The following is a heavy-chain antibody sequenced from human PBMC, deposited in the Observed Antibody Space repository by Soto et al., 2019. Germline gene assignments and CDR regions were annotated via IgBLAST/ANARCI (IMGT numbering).Heavy chain of an antibody. CDR3: AKGSGLRYFDWSLYWYFDL. J-gene: IGHJ2*01. CDR2: VGGSGGST. V-gene: IGHV3-23*01. Sequence: EVQLLESGGGLVQPGGSLRLSCAASGFTFSSYAMSWVRQAPGKGLEWVSAVGGSGGSTYYADSVKGRFTISRDNSKNTLYLQMNSLRAADTAVYYCAKGSGLRYFDWSLYWYFDLWGHGTLVTVSS. CDR1: GFTFSSYA. D-gene: IGHD3-9*01.